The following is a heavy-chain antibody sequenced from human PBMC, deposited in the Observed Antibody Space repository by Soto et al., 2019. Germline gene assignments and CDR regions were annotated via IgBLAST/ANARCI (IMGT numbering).Heavy chain of an antibody. Sequence: QVQLVQSGAEVKKPGASVKVSCKASGYTFTNYYMHWVRQAPGQGLEWMGIINPSGGSTSYAQKFQGRVTMTRDTSTSTVYMELSSLRSEDTAVYYCARGSAGAVAGVNFDYWGQGTLVTVSS. J-gene: IGHJ4*02. CDR3: ARGSAGAVAGVNFDY. CDR1: GYTFTNYY. CDR2: INPSGGST. V-gene: IGHV1-46*01. D-gene: IGHD6-19*01.